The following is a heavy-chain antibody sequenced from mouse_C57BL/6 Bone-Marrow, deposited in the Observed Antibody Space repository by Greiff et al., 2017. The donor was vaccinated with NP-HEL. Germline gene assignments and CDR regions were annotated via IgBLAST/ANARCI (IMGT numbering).Heavy chain of an antibody. CDR1: GFTFSDAW. CDR2: IRNKANNHAT. D-gene: IGHD3-1*01. Sequence: EVHLVESGGGLVQPGGSMKLSCAASGFTFSDAWMDWVRQSPEKGLEWVAEIRNKANNHATYYAESVKGRFTISRDDSKSSVYLQMNSLRAEDTGIYYCTSGGVRGYHYAMDYWGQGTSVTVSS. CDR3: TSGGVRGYHYAMDY. J-gene: IGHJ4*01. V-gene: IGHV6-6*01.